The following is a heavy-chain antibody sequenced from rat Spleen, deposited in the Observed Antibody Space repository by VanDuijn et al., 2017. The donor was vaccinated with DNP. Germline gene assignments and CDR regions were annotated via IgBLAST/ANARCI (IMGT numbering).Heavy chain of an antibody. Sequence: VQLQESGPGLVKPSQSLSLTCSVTGYSITSSYRWNWIRKFPGNKLEWMGIIWTTGVTRYNSALKSRLSISKDTSKSQVFLKMNSLQTEDTATYYCARDLIFRDTTSAMDAWGQGTSVIVSS. J-gene: IGHJ4*01. D-gene: IGHD4-3*01. CDR1: GYSITSSYR. CDR2: IWTTGVT. CDR3: ARDLIFRDTTSAMDA. V-gene: IGHV2-41*01.